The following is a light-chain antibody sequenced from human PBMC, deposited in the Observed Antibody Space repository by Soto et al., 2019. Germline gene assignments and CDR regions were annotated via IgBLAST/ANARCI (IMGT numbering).Light chain of an antibody. CDR3: QQYNSWPT. V-gene: IGKV3-15*01. Sequence: EIIMTQSPATLSGSPGEGATLSCRTSHSISTNLAWYQHKRGQSPRLLGDGTSTRATGVPARFSGSGAGAECTLSSSSLQSEDCAVYYCQQYNSWPTFGGGTKVEIK. J-gene: IGKJ4*01. CDR2: GTS. CDR1: HSISTN.